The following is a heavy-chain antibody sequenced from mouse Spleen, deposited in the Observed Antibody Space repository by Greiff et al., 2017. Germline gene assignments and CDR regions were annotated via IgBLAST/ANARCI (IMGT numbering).Heavy chain of an antibody. CDR2: IYPGDGDT. V-gene: IGHV1-82*01. CDR3: ARYSTGFDY. D-gene: IGHD4-1*01. J-gene: IGHJ2*01. Sequence: QVQLQQSGPELVKPGASVKISCKASGYAFSSSWMNWVKQRPGKGLEWIGRIYPGDGDTNYNGKFKGKATLTADKSSSTAYMQLSSLTSEDSAVYFCARYSTGFDYWGQGTTLTVSS. CDR1: GYAFSSSW.